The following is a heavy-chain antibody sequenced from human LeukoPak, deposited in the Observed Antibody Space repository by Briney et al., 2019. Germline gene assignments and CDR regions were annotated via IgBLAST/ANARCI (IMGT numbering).Heavy chain of an antibody. CDR2: IKQDGSEK. D-gene: IGHD2-15*01. J-gene: IGHJ4*02. CDR1: GFTFSSYW. CDR3: ARDYRGYRAPYYFDH. Sequence: QPGGSLRLSCAASGFTFSSYWMSWVRQAPGKGLEWVANIKQDGSEKYYVDSVKGRFTISRDNAKNSLYLQMNSLRAEDTAVYYCARDYRGYRAPYYFDHWGQGTLVTASS. V-gene: IGHV3-7*01.